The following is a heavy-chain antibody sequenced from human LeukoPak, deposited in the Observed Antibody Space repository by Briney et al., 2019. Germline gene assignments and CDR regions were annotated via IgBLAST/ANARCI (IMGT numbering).Heavy chain of an antibody. Sequence: SVKVSCKASGGTFSSYAISWVRQAPGQGLEWMGRIIPIFGTANYAQKFQGRVTITTDESTSTAYMELSSLRSEGTAVYYCARDHSSGWYGGRRCWFDPWGQGTLVTVSS. J-gene: IGHJ5*02. CDR1: GGTFSSYA. CDR3: ARDHSSGWYGGRRCWFDP. CDR2: IIPIFGTA. D-gene: IGHD6-19*01. V-gene: IGHV1-69*05.